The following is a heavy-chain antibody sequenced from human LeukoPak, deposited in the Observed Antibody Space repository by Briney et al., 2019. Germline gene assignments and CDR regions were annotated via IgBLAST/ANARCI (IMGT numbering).Heavy chain of an antibody. CDR3: SRGDSSSWYDY. CDR1: GYTFTSYY. Sequence: ASVKVSCKASGYTFTSYYMHWVRQAPGQGLEWMGIINPTGGSTSYAQKFQGRVTKTRDMSTSTVYMELSSLRSEDTAVYYCSRGDSSSWYDYWGQGTLVTVSS. J-gene: IGHJ4*02. D-gene: IGHD6-13*01. V-gene: IGHV1-46*01. CDR2: INPTGGST.